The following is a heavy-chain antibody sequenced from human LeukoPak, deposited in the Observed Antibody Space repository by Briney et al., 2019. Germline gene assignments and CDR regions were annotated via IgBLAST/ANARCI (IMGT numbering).Heavy chain of an antibody. CDR2: ISSSSSYI. Sequence: PGGSLRLSCAASGFTFSTYAMSWVRQAPGKGLEWVSSISSSSSYIYYADSVKGRFTISRDNAKNSLYLQMNSLRAEDTAVYYCASRIAAAGKGVDIWGQGTMVTVSS. J-gene: IGHJ3*02. V-gene: IGHV3-21*01. CDR1: GFTFSTYA. D-gene: IGHD6-13*01. CDR3: ASRIAAAGKGVDI.